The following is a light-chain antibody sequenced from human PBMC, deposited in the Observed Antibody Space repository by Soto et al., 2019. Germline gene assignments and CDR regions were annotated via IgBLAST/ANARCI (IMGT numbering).Light chain of an antibody. CDR1: QTVTTN. V-gene: IGKV3-15*01. J-gene: IGKJ2*01. CDR2: GAS. Sequence: ETVMTQSPATLSVSPGERVTLSCRASQTVTTNLAWYQQKSGQAPRLLIYGASTRATGIPARFSGSGSGTEFTLTISNLQSEDSALDYWQQYNNWPPSVTYTFGQGTKLEIK. CDR3: QQYNNWPPSVTYT.